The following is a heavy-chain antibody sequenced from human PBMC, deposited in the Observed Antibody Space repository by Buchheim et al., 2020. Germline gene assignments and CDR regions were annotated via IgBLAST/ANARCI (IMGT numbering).Heavy chain of an antibody. Sequence: QVQLQQWGAGLVKPSETLSLTCAVYGESFSGYFWSWIRQPPGKGLELIGEIIHRGSTNYNPSLKSRVSISIDTSKNQLSLRLTSVTAADTAVYYCARGSYGGNGLDYWGQGTL. D-gene: IGHD4-23*01. J-gene: IGHJ4*02. CDR2: IIHRGST. CDR3: ARGSYGGNGLDY. CDR1: GESFSGYF. V-gene: IGHV4-34*02.